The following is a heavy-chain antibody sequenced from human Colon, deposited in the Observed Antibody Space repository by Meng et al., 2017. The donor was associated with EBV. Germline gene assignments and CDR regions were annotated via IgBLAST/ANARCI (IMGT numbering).Heavy chain of an antibody. Sequence: VQLVASGGGSRPPGASLSLSCGGSGYTVTTSAVHWVRQACGRGLEWVGRITTKASNYAPAYVASVEGRFTVSRDDSTNTAYLRMNSLKTEDTAVYYCTNLDYWGQGILVTVSS. CDR1: GYTVTTSA. CDR3: TNLDY. CDR2: ITTKASNYAP. V-gene: IGHV3-73*02. J-gene: IGHJ4*02.